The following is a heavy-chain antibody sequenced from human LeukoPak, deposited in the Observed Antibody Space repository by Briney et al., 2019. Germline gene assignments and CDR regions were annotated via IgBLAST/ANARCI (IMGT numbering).Heavy chain of an antibody. CDR2: IYYSGST. Sequence: PSETLSLTCTVSGGSISSSSYYWGWILQPPGKGLEWIGSIYYSGSTYYNPSLKSRVTISVDTSKNQFSLKLSSVTAADTAVYYCAPIAAAGDFDYWGQGTLVTVSS. CDR1: GGSISSSSYY. J-gene: IGHJ4*02. V-gene: IGHV4-39*01. D-gene: IGHD6-13*01. CDR3: APIAAAGDFDY.